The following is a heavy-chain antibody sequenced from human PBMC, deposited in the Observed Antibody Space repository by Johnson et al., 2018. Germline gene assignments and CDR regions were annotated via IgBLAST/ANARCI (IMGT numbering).Heavy chain of an antibody. CDR2: LNWNSARV. V-gene: IGHV3-9*01. Sequence: VQLVQSGGGLVQPGGSRRVSCAGSGFTFSSYAMHWVRQAPGKGLEWVSGLNWNSARVAYADSVKGRFTISRDNAKNSLYLQMDSLRADDTALYYCAKAITVIGVVITIQNAFDIWGQGTMVTVSS. J-gene: IGHJ3*02. CDR1: GFTFSSYA. CDR3: AKAITVIGVVITIQNAFDI. D-gene: IGHD3-3*01.